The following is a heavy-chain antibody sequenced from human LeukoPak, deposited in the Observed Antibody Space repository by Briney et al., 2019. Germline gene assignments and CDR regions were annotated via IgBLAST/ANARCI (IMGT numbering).Heavy chain of an antibody. V-gene: IGHV4-4*02. D-gene: IGHD3-22*01. CDR2: IYHSGST. CDR3: ARAPYYYDSSGYHDAFDI. J-gene: IGHJ3*02. CDR1: GGSISSSNW. Sequence: SGTLSLTCAVSGGSISSSNWWSWVRQPPGKGLEWIGEIYHSGSTNYNPSLKSRVTISVDKSKNQFSLKLSSVTAADTAAYYCARAPYYYDSSGYHDAFDIWGQGTMVTVSS.